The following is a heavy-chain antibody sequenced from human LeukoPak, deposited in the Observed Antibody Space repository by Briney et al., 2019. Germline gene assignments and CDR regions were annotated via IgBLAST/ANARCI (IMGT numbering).Heavy chain of an antibody. CDR2: IYGNGATT. CDR1: GFTFSSYA. CDR3: ARKYSGFDY. J-gene: IGHJ4*02. V-gene: IGHV3-23*01. Sequence: GGSLRLSCAVSGFTFSSYAMNWVRQAPGKGLEWVSIIYGNGATTDYADSVKGRFTISRDDSKNTLYLQMNSLRAEETAAYYCARKYSGFDYWGQGTLVTVSS. D-gene: IGHD5-12*01.